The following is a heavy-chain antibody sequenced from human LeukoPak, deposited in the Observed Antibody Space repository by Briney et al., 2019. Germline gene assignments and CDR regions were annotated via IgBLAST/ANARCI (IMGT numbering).Heavy chain of an antibody. V-gene: IGHV3-48*03. J-gene: IGHJ4*02. CDR1: GVSFSSYG. CDR3: SIDYPSWAEEIVVVPSAYVYDY. Sequence: GGSLRLSCAASGVSFSSYGMNWVRQAPGQGLEWVSYISSSASTRYYADSVKGRFTISRDNAKNSLYLQMNSLRAEDTAVYYCSIDYPSWAEEIVVVPSAYVYDYWGQGTLVTVSS. D-gene: IGHD2-2*01. CDR2: ISSSASTR.